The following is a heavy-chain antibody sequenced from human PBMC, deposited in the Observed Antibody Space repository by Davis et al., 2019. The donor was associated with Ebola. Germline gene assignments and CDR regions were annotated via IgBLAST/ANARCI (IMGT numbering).Heavy chain of an antibody. J-gene: IGHJ6*02. CDR2: INPNSGGT. V-gene: IGHV1-2*04. Sequence: ASVKVSCKASGYTFTGYYMHWVRQAPGQGLEWMGWINPNSGGTNYAQKFQGWVTMTRDTSISTAYMELSRLRSDDTAVYYCARDPGTTVGIYYYYGMDVWGQGTTVTVSS. CDR1: GYTFTGYY. D-gene: IGHD4-11*01. CDR3: ARDPGTTVGIYYYYGMDV.